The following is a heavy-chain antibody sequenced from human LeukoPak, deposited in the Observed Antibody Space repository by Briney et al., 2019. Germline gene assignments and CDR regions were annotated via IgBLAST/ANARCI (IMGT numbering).Heavy chain of an antibody. CDR3: ARAVKWFSGAY. CDR1: GFTFSSYS. J-gene: IGHJ4*02. Sequence: GSLRLSCAASGFTFSSYSMNWVRQAPGKGLEWVSSISSSSSYIYYADSVKGRFTISRDNAKNSLYLQMNSLRAEDTAVNYCARAVKWFSGAYWGQGTLVTVSS. D-gene: IGHD3-22*01. CDR2: ISSSSSYI. V-gene: IGHV3-21*01.